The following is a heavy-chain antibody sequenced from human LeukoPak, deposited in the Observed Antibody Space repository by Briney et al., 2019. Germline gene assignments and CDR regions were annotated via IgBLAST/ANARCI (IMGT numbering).Heavy chain of an antibody. CDR3: AKDPNFYYCMDV. CDR2: ISGTGDRT. J-gene: IGHJ6*03. Sequence: GGTLKLSCAASGFTFSSSGMIWVRQAPGKGLEWVSAISGTGDRTYHADSVKGRFTISRDNSKNTLYLQMNSLRAGDTAVYYCAKDPNFYYCMDVWGKGTTVTISS. CDR1: GFTFSSSG. V-gene: IGHV3-23*01.